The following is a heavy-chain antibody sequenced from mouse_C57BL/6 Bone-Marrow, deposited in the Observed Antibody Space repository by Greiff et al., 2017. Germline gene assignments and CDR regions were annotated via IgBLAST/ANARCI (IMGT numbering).Heavy chain of an antibody. CDR3: ARWNYGSSYENY. D-gene: IGHD1-1*01. CDR2: IYPRSGNT. CDR1: GYTFTSYG. Sequence: VQLQQSGAELARPGASVKLSCEASGYTFTSYGISWVKQRTGQGLEWIGEIYPRSGNTYYTEKFTGKATLTADKSSSTAYMELRSLTSEDSAVYFCARWNYGSSYENYWGQGTTLTVSS. V-gene: IGHV1-81*01. J-gene: IGHJ2*01.